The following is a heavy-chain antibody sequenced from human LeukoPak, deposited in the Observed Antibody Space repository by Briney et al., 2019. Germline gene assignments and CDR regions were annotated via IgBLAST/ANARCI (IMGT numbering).Heavy chain of an antibody. V-gene: IGHV1-18*01. CDR3: AREAPLLGYCSGGSCYGMDV. D-gene: IGHD2-15*01. Sequence: ASVTVSCKASGYTFTSYGISWVRQAPGQGLEWMGWISAYNGNTNYAQKLQGRVTMTTDTSTSTAYMELSRLRSDDTAVYYCAREAPLLGYCSGGSCYGMDVWGQGTTVTVSS. CDR1: GYTFTSYG. J-gene: IGHJ6*02. CDR2: ISAYNGNT.